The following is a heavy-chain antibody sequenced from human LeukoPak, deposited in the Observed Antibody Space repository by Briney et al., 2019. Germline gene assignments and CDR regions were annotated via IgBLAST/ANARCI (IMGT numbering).Heavy chain of an antibody. CDR3: VRGTSRDYGYGGDDPY. J-gene: IGHJ4*02. CDR1: GFTFSTYW. D-gene: IGHD2-21*02. V-gene: IGHV3-74*01. CDR2: ISRDGTSR. Sequence: GESLRLSCAVSGFTFSTYWMHWVRQAPGKGLVWVSRISRDGTSRTYADSVMGRFTISRDSARNTLYLQMDSLRAEDTAVYYCVRGTSRDYGYGGDDPYWGQGTLVIVSS.